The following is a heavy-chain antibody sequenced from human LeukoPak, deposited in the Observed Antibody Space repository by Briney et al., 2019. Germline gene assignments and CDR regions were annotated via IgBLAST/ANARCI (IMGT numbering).Heavy chain of an antibody. V-gene: IGHV4-31*03. CDR2: IYYSGST. J-gene: IGHJ4*02. D-gene: IGHD1-7*01. CDR3: ARGELELLPSY. CDR1: GGSISSGGYY. Sequence: SQTLSLTCTVSGGSISSGGYYWSWIRQHPGKGLEWIGYIYYSGSTCYNPSLKSRVTISVGTSKNQFSLKLSSVTAADTAVYYCARGELELLPSYWGQGTLVTVSS.